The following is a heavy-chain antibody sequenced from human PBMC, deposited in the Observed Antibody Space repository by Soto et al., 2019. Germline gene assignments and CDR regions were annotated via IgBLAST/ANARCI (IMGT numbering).Heavy chain of an antibody. CDR1: GYIFTSNF. Sequence: GASVKVSCKASGYIFTSNFMHWMRQAPGQGLEWMGLINPSGGAANSAPKFRGRVTMTRDTSTSTFYMELSSLTYDDTAVYYCGRGVGSSWFDPWGQGTLVTVSS. CDR2: INPSGGAA. V-gene: IGHV1-46*01. D-gene: IGHD3-10*01. CDR3: GRGVGSSWFDP. J-gene: IGHJ5*02.